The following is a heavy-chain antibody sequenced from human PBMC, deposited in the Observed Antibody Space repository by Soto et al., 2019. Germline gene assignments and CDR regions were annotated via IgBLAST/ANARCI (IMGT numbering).Heavy chain of an antibody. Sequence: EFRISDYKIYWVRQAPGKGLVWVSQLIGDGSSTTYADSVKGRFTISRDNAKNTLYLQLNSLRPEDTAVYYCARGRGDCSGGSCLPSHFGYCRQLNMVTVAS. V-gene: IGHV3-74*03. J-gene: IGHJ4*02. D-gene: IGHD2-15*01. CDR1: EFRISDYK. CDR2: LIGDGSST. CDR3: ARGRGDCSGGSCLPSHFGY.